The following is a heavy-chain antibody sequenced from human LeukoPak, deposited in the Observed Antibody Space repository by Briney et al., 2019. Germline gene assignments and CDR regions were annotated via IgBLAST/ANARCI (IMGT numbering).Heavy chain of an antibody. CDR2: TYYRSKWYN. Sequence: SQTLSLTCAISGDSVSSNSAAWNWIRQSPSRGLEWLGRTYYRSKWYNDYAVSEKSRITINPDTSKNQFSLQLNSVTPEDTAVYYCARESMIAPIRGQIDYWGQGTLVTVSS. CDR3: ARESMIAPIRGQIDY. J-gene: IGHJ4*02. V-gene: IGHV6-1*01. CDR1: GDSVSSNSAA. D-gene: IGHD3-22*01.